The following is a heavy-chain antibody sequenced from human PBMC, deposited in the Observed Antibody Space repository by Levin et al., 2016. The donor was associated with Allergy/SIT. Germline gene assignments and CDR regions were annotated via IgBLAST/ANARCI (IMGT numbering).Heavy chain of an antibody. D-gene: IGHD3-3*01. CDR3: ASLRGWSGYRDY. V-gene: IGHV4-34*01. CDR2: INHSGST. Sequence: WIRQPPGKGLEWIGEINHSGSTNYNPSLKSRVTISVDTSKNQFSLKLSSVTAADTAVYYCASLRGWSGYRDYWGQGTLVTVSS. J-gene: IGHJ4*02.